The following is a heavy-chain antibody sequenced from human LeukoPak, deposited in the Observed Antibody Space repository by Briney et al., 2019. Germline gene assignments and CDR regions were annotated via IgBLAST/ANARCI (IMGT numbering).Heavy chain of an antibody. D-gene: IGHD2-21*02. CDR1: GGSISSSSYY. J-gene: IGHJ6*03. V-gene: IGHV4-61*02. CDR3: AREGEHIVVVTAIRGYYYYMDV. CDR2: IYTSGST. Sequence: SETLSLTCTVSGGSISSSSYYWSWIRQPAGKGLEWIGRIYTSGSTNYNPSLKSRVTMSVDTSKNQFSLKLSSVTAADTAVYYCAREGEHIVVVTAIRGYYYYMDVWGKGTTVTVSS.